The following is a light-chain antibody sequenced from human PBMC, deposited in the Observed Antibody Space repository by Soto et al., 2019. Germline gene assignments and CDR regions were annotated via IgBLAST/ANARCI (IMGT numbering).Light chain of an antibody. CDR3: QSYDSSLSAYV. J-gene: IGLJ1*01. V-gene: IGLV1-40*01. CDR1: SSNIAAGYD. CDR2: GNT. Sequence: QLVLTQPPSVSGAPGQRVTISCTGSSSNIAAGYDVHWYQQLPGTAPRLLIYGNTNRPSGVPDRFSGSKSGTSASLAITGLQAEDEADYYCQSYDSSLSAYVFGTGTKLTVL.